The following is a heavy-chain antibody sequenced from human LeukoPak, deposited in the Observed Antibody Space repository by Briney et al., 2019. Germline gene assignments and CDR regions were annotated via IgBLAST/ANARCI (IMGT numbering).Heavy chain of an antibody. CDR2: IYYSGST. J-gene: IGHJ6*02. V-gene: IGHV4-31*03. CDR1: GGSISSGGYY. Sequence: SQTLSLTCTVSGGSISSGGYYWSWIRQHPGKGLEWIGYIYYSGSTYYNPSLKSRVTISVDTSKNQFSLKLSSVTAAHTAVYNCARLGYCGGGSCYSYYYGMDVWGQGPTVTV. CDR3: ARLGYCGGGSCYSYYYGMDV. D-gene: IGHD2-15*01.